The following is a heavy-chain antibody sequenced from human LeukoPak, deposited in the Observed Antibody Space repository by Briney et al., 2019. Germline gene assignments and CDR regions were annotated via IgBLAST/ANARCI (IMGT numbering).Heavy chain of an antibody. CDR3: ARVTGYVMEDYFDY. D-gene: IGHD6-13*01. CDR1: GGCIGRSSYY. Sequence: PSETLSLTCTVSGGCIGRSSYYWGWIRQPPGKGLEWIGYIYYSGSTNYNPSLKSRVTISVDTSKNQFSLRLSSVTAADTAVYYCARVTGYVMEDYFDYWGQGTLVTVSS. J-gene: IGHJ4*02. CDR2: IYYSGST. V-gene: IGHV4-61*05.